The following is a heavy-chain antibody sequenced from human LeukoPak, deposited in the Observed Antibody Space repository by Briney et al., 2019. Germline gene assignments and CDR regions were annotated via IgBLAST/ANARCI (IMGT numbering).Heavy chain of an antibody. CDR3: ARDPVYSGWYAERAFDI. J-gene: IGHJ3*02. D-gene: IGHD6-19*01. CDR2: IYHSGST. V-gene: IGHV4-38-2*02. CDR1: GYSISSGYY. Sequence: SETLSLTCAVSGYSISSGYYWGWIRQPPGKGLEWIGSIYHSGSTYYNPSLKSRVTISVDTSKNQFSLKLSSVTAADTAVYCCARDPVYSGWYAERAFDIWGQGTMVTVSS.